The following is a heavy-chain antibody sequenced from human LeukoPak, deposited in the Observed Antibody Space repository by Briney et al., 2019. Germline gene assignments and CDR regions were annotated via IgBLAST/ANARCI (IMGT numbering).Heavy chain of an antibody. D-gene: IGHD7-27*01. Sequence: ASVKVSCKVSGYTLTEFSMHWVRQAPGKGLEWMGGFDPEDGETIYAQKFQGRVTMTEDTSTDTAYMELSSLRSEDTAVYYCATNGELGKYYYGMDVWGQGTTVTVSS. CDR3: ATNGELGKYYYGMDV. CDR1: GYTLTEFS. CDR2: FDPEDGET. J-gene: IGHJ6*02. V-gene: IGHV1-24*01.